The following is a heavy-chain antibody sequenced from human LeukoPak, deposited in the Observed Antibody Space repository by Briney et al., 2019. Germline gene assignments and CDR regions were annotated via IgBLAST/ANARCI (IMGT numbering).Heavy chain of an antibody. CDR3: AREQLWGNNWFDP. CDR2: IYYSGST. D-gene: IGHD5-18*01. CDR1: GGSISSYY. V-gene: IGHV4-59*01. J-gene: IGHJ5*02. Sequence: SETLSLTCTVSGGSISSYYWSWIRQPPGKALEWIGSIYYSGSTNYNPSLKSRVTISVDTSKNQFSLKLSSVTAADTAVYYCAREQLWGNNWFDPWGQGTLVTVSS.